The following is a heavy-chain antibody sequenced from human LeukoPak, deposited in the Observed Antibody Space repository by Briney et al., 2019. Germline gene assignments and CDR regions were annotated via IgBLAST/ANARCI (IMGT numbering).Heavy chain of an antibody. Sequence: PGGSLRLSCAASGFTFSSYAMHWVRQAPGKGLEWVAVISYDGRNKYYAVSVKGRFTISRDNSKNTVFLHMNSLRAEDTAMYYCASGDDSGYYDYFDYWGQGALVTVSS. CDR3: ASGDDSGYYDYFDY. CDR2: ISYDGRNK. V-gene: IGHV3-30*14. CDR1: GFTFSSYA. J-gene: IGHJ4*02. D-gene: IGHD5-12*01.